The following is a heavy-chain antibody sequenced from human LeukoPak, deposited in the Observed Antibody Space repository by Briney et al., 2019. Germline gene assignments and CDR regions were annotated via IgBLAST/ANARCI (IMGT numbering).Heavy chain of an antibody. V-gene: IGHV3-15*01. CDR3: TLIKGWGSGSYYVDY. J-gene: IGHJ4*02. CDR2: VKSKASGETT. Sequence: PGGSPRLSCAGVGFTISTDWMSWFRQAPGKGLEWVGRVKSKASGETTDYAAPVRGRFTISRDDSRNTLYLQMNSLKTEDTAVYYCTLIKGWGSGSYYVDYWGQGTLVTVSS. CDR1: GFTISTDW. D-gene: IGHD3-10*01.